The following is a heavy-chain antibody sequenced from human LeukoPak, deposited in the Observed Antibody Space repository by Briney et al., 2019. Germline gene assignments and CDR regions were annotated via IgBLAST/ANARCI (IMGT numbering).Heavy chain of an antibody. CDR1: GFTFSNAW. Sequence: PGGSLRLSCAASGFTFSNAWMSWVRQAPGKGLEWVGRIKSKTDGGTTDYAAPVKGRFTISRDDSKNTLYLQMNSLKTEDTAVYYCTTETELRAAFDIWGQGTMVTVSS. CDR2: IKSKTDGGTT. CDR3: TTETELRAAFDI. V-gene: IGHV3-15*01. J-gene: IGHJ3*02. D-gene: IGHD1-1*01.